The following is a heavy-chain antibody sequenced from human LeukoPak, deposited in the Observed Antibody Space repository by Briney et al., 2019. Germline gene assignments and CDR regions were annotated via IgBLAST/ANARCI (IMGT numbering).Heavy chain of an antibody. CDR2: ISGSGGRT. CDR3: AKGEQWLVLYFQH. V-gene: IGHV3-23*01. Sequence: PGGSLRLSCAASGFTFSTYAMTWVRQAPGKGLEWVSVISGSGGRTYYADSVKGRFTISRDNSKNTLYLQMSSLRAEDTAVYYCAKGEQWLVLYFQHWGQGTLVTVSS. D-gene: IGHD6-19*01. J-gene: IGHJ1*01. CDR1: GFTFSTYA.